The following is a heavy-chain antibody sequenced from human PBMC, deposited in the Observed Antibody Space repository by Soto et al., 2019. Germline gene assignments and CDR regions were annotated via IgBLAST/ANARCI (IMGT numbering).Heavy chain of an antibody. CDR2: VIPKLGEA. J-gene: IGHJ4*02. V-gene: IGHV1-69*08. Sequence: QVQLVQSGAEVKKPGSSVKVSCKASGGPFNSYTINWVRQAPGQGLEWMGRVIPKLGEATYAQKFQGRLAITADKSTSTAYMELSSLRSEDTAIFYCARAKYDYVNSYHFDYWGQGTQVTVSS. CDR3: ARAKYDYVNSYHFDY. CDR1: GGPFNSYT. D-gene: IGHD3-10*02.